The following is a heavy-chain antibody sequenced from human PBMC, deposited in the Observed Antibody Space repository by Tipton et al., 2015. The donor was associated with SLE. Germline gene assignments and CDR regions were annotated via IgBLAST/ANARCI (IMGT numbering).Heavy chain of an antibody. CDR2: IYRNGST. V-gene: IGHV4-4*08. Sequence: TLSLTCTVSGVSISSYYWSWIRQPPGKGLEWIGYIYRNGSTNYNPSLRSRVTISVDTSKNQFSLRMASVTAADAGMYYCAKFPMIPGHLDVWGQGTTVTVSS. D-gene: IGHD3-10*01. J-gene: IGHJ6*02. CDR1: GVSISSYY. CDR3: AKFPMIPGHLDV.